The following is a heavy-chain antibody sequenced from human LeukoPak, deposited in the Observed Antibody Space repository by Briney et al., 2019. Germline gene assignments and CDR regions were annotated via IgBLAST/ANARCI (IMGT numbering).Heavy chain of an antibody. V-gene: IGHV3-30*18. CDR1: GFTFSSYG. CDR3: AKDLGTSGLLEWPFDY. CDR2: ISYDGSNK. D-gene: IGHD3-3*01. J-gene: IGHJ4*02. Sequence: GGSLRLSCAASGFTFSSYGMHWVRQAPGKGLEWVAVISYDGSNKYYADSVKGRFTISRDNSKNTLYLQMNSLRAEDTAVYYCAKDLGTSGLLEWPFDYWGQGTLVTVSS.